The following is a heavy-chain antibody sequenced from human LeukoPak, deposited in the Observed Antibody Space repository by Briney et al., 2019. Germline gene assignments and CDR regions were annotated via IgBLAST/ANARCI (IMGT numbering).Heavy chain of an antibody. J-gene: IGHJ4*02. CDR3: ARVPASGYLL. D-gene: IGHD3-3*01. Sequence: SVKVSCKASGGTFSSYAISWVRQAPGQGLEWMGGIIPIFGTASYAQKFQGRVTITADESTSTAYMELSSLRSEDTAVYYCARVPASGYLLWGQGTLVTVSS. CDR2: IIPIFGTA. CDR1: GGTFSSYA. V-gene: IGHV1-69*13.